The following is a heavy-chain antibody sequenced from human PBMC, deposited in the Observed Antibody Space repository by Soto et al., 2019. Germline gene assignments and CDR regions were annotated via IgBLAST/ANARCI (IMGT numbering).Heavy chain of an antibody. Sequence: SGPTLVNPTETLTLTCTVSGFSLSNARMGVSWIRQPPGKALEWLAHIFSNDEKSYSTSLKSRLTISKDTSKSQVVLTMTNMDPVDTATYYCARTLDGSGSYYVYYYYMDVWGKGTTVTVSS. J-gene: IGHJ6*03. CDR3: ARTLDGSGSYYVYYYYMDV. CDR2: IFSNDEK. V-gene: IGHV2-26*01. D-gene: IGHD3-10*01. CDR1: GFSLSNARMG.